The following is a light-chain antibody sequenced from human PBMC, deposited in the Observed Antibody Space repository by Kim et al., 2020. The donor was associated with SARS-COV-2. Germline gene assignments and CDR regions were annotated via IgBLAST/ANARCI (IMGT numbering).Light chain of an antibody. V-gene: IGLV4-60*03. Sequence: QPVLTQSSSASASLGSSVKLTCTLSSGHSSYIIAWHQQQPGKAPRYLMKLEGSGTYNKGSGVPDRFSGSSSGADRYLTISDLQSEDEADYYCETWDTKPWVFGGGTQLTVL. CDR2: LEGSGTY. CDR1: SGHSSYI. CDR3: ETWDTKPWV. J-gene: IGLJ3*02.